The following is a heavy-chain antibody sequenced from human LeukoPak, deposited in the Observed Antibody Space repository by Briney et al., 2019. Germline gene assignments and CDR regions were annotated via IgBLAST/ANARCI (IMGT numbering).Heavy chain of an antibody. J-gene: IGHJ4*02. Sequence: ASVKVSCKASGYTFTSYDINWVRQATGQGLEWMGWMNPKSGNTGHAQKFQGRVTITRDTSISTVYMELSSLRSEDTAVYYCARDFRVWQWLVLGYWGQGTLVTVSS. CDR1: GYTFTSYD. D-gene: IGHD6-19*01. CDR3: ARDFRVWQWLVLGY. V-gene: IGHV1-8*03. CDR2: MNPKSGNT.